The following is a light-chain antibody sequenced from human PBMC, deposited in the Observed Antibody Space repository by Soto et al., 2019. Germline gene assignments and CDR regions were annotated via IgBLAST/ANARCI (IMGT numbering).Light chain of an antibody. J-gene: IGKJ3*01. CDR3: QQYGSSLFT. V-gene: IGKV3-20*01. CDR2: GAS. Sequence: EIVVTQSPGTLSLSPGERATLSCRASQSVSSSYLAWYQQKPGQAPRLLIYGASSRATGIPDRFSGSGSGTDFTLTISTLEPEDFAVYYCQQYGSSLFTFSPGTKVAIK. CDR1: QSVSSSY.